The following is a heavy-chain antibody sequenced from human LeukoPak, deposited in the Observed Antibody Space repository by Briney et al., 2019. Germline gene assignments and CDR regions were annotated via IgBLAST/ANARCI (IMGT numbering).Heavy chain of an antibody. J-gene: IGHJ4*02. CDR1: GYSFTSYW. CDR2: IWPGDSDT. D-gene: IGHD6-6*01. Sequence: GESLKISCKGSGYSFTSYWNGWVRQMPGKGLEWMGIIWPGDSDTRYSPSFQGQVTISADKSISTAYLQWSSLRASDSAMFYCARLASSSSRSVDYWGQGTLVTVSS. V-gene: IGHV5-51*01. CDR3: ARLASSSSRSVDY.